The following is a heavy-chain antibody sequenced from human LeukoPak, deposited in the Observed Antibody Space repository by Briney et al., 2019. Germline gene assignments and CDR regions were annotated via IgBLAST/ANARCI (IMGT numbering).Heavy chain of an antibody. CDR3: ASGGYDWDAYDY. Sequence: ASVKVSCKDSGNXNIHWVRQTPGQGPEWMGLIRPGGGATSYAQKFQGRVSMTRDRSTSIVYMELSSLRSEDTAIYFCASGGYDWDAYDYWGQGTPVTVFS. CDR1: GNXN. CDR2: IRPGGGAT. D-gene: IGHD5-12*01. V-gene: IGHV1-46*01. J-gene: IGHJ4*02.